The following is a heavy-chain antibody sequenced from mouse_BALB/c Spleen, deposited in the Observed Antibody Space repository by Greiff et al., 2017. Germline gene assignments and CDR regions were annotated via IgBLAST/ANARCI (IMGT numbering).Heavy chain of an antibody. V-gene: IGHV1-7*01. CDR3: ARLGPIYAMDY. D-gene: IGHD4-1*01. J-gene: IGHJ4*01. CDR2: INPSTGYT. Sequence: QVQLKQSGAELAKPGASVKMSCKASGYTFTSYWMHWVKQRPGQGLEWIGYINPSTGYTEYNQKFKDKATLTADKSSSTAYMQLSSLTSEDSAVYYCARLGPIYAMDYWGQGTSVTVSS. CDR1: GYTFTSYW.